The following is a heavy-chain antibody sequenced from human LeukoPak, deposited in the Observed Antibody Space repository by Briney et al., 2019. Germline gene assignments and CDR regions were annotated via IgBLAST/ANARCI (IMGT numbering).Heavy chain of an antibody. J-gene: IGHJ6*04. CDR1: GGSFSGYY. D-gene: IGHD2-2*01. CDR2: INHSGIT. CDR3: ARGDPSIDCSSTSCYYYYGMDV. Sequence: PSETLSLTRAVYGGSFSGYYWSWIRQPPGKGLEWIGEINHSGITNYNPSLKSRVTISVDTSKNQFSLKLSSVTAADTAVYYCARGDPSIDCSSTSCYYYYGMDVWGKGTTVTVSS. V-gene: IGHV4-34*01.